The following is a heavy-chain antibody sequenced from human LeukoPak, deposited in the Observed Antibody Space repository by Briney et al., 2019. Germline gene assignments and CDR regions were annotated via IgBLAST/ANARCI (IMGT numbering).Heavy chain of an antibody. Sequence: ASVKVSCKASGYTFTSYYMHWVRQAPGQGPEWMGIINPSGGSTSYAQKFQGRGTMTRDTSTSTDYMEQRSLRSEDPAVYDCDRAPPPPSWYSGDSSGAFDIWGQGTMVTVPS. CDR1: GYTFTSYY. CDR2: INPSGGST. J-gene: IGHJ3*02. D-gene: IGHD1-26*01. CDR3: DRAPPPPSWYSGDSSGAFDI. V-gene: IGHV1-46*03.